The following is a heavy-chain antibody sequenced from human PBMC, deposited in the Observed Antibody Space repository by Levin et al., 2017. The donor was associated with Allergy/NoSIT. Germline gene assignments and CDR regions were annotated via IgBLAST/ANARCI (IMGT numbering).Heavy chain of an antibody. D-gene: IGHD3-22*01. CDR3: TRADSSAYSDY. CDR1: GFIFSSYA. J-gene: IGHJ4*02. CDR2: ISYDGSTT. Sequence: LTCAASGFIFSSYAMHWVRQAPGKGLEWVAVISYDGSTTYYPDSVKGRFTISRDSAKNTLYLQMNSLRAEDTAVYYCTRADSSAYSDYWGQGTLVTVSS. V-gene: IGHV3-30-3*01.